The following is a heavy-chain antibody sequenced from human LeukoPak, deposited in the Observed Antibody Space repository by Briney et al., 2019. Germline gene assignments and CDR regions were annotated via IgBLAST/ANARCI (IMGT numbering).Heavy chain of an antibody. J-gene: IGHJ4*02. Sequence: GGSLRLSCAASGFTFSSYGMSWVRQAPGKGPEWVSAISGSGGSTYYADSVKGRFTISRDNSKNTVYLQMNSLRAEDTAVYYCASHDYYECSLGYYFGYWGQGTLVTVSS. D-gene: IGHD3-22*01. CDR1: GFTFSSYG. V-gene: IGHV3-23*01. CDR2: ISGSGGST. CDR3: ASHDYYECSLGYYFGY.